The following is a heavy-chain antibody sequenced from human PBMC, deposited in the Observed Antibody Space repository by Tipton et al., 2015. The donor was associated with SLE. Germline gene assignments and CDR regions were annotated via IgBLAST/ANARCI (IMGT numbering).Heavy chain of an antibody. CDR1: GGSISGPYH. CDR3: TRDNWVFTTTGTMV. CDR2: IHTSGST. Sequence: TLSLTCTVSGGSISGPYHWSWIRQAAGKGLEWIGRIHTSGSTNYNPSLKSRVTISLDTSKNQFSLRLTSVTAADTAVYYCTRDNWVFTTTGTMVWGQGTLVTVSS. D-gene: IGHD1-1*01. J-gene: IGHJ4*02. V-gene: IGHV4-61*02.